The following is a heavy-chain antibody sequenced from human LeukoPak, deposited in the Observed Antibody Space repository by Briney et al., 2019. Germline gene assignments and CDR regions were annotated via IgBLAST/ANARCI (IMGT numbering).Heavy chain of an antibody. Sequence: PGGSLRLTCAASCFTISSYCMNWIRQAPGKGLEWVSSISSSSSYIYYADSVKGRLTISRDNAKNSLYLQMNSLRAEDTAVYYCEGEVSAATGGWFDPWGQGTLVTVSS. CDR3: EGEVSAATGGWFDP. J-gene: IGHJ5*02. D-gene: IGHD2-15*01. V-gene: IGHV3-21*01. CDR2: ISSSSSYI. CDR1: CFTISSYC.